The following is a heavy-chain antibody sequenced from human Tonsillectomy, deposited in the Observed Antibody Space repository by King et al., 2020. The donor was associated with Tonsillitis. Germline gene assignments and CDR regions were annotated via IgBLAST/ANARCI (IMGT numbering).Heavy chain of an antibody. V-gene: IGHV3-13*01. CDR3: ARVSILGGMDV. D-gene: IGHD1-26*01. CDR2: IGTAGDT. Sequence: VQLVESGGGLVQPGGSLRLSSAASGFTFSSYDMHWVRQATGKGLEWVSAIGTAGDTYYPGSVKGRFTISRENAKNSLYLQMNSLRAGDTAVYYCARVSILGGMDVWGQGTTVTVSS. J-gene: IGHJ6*02. CDR1: GFTFSSYD.